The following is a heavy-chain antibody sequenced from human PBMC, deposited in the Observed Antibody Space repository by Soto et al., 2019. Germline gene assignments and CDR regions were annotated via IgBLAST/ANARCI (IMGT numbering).Heavy chain of an antibody. J-gene: IGHJ4*02. CDR2: ISASGVST. CDR3: AKVGCPYSYGDLFDY. V-gene: IGHV3-23*01. CDR1: GFTFSTYA. D-gene: IGHD5-18*01. Sequence: GGSLRLSCAASGFTFSTYAMTWVRQAPGKGLEWFSAISASGVSTYYADSVKGRFTISRDNSKNTLYLQMNSLRVEDTALYYCAKVGCPYSYGDLFDYWGQGTLVTVSS.